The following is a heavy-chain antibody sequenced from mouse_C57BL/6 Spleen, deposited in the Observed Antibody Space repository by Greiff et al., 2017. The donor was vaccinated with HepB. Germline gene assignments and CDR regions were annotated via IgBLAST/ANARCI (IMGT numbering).Heavy chain of an antibody. J-gene: IGHJ1*03. CDR1: GYAFSSSW. V-gene: IGHV1-82*01. Sequence: QVQLQQSGPELVKPGASVKISCKASGYAFSSSWMNWVKQRPGKGLEWIGRIYPGDGDTNYNGKFKGKATLTADKSSSTAYMQLSSLTSEDSAVYFCAREGGVYDGYLWYVDVWGTGTTGSVSS. CDR2: IYPGDGDT. CDR3: AREGGVYDGYLWYVDV. D-gene: IGHD2-3*01.